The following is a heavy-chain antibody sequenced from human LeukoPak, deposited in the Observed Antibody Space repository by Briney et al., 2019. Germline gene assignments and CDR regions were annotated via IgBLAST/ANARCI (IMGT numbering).Heavy chain of an antibody. Sequence: GGSLRLSCAASGFTVSSNYMSWVRQAPGKGLEWVSVIYSGGSTYYADSVKGRFTISRDNSKNTLYLQMNSLRAEDTAVYYCARDRVSFGYYYYGMDVWGQGTTVTVSS. CDR1: GFTVSSNY. CDR2: IYSGGST. J-gene: IGHJ6*02. D-gene: IGHD3-3*01. V-gene: IGHV3-53*01. CDR3: ARDRVSFGYYYYGMDV.